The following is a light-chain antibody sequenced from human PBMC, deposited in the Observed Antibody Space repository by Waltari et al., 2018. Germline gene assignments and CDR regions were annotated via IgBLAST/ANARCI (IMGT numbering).Light chain of an antibody. J-gene: IGKJ1*01. V-gene: IGKV1-27*01. CDR3: QRYDSVPRT. CDR1: KGIDNF. Sequence: ERVNITCRASKGIDNFLAWYQKKPGKAPRLLIYGAFTLQSGAPSRFSGSMSGKDFTLTISDLQPDDVATYYCQRYDSVPRTFGQGTKVEI. CDR2: GAF.